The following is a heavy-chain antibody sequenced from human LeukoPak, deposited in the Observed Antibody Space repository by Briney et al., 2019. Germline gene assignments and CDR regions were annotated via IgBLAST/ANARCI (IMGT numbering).Heavy chain of an antibody. CDR1: GGSISSYY. V-gene: IGHV4-59*08. D-gene: IGHD6-25*01. CDR3: ARQSGRINWFDP. J-gene: IGHJ5*02. Sequence: SETLSLTCTVSGGSISSYYWSWIRQPPGKGLEWIGYIYYSGSTNYNPSLKSRVTISVDTSKNQFSLKLSSVTAADTAVYYCARQSGRINWFDPWGQGTLVTVSP. CDR2: IYYSGST.